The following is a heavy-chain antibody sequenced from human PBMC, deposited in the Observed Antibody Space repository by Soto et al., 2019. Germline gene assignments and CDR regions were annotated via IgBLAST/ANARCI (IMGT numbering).Heavy chain of an antibody. CDR2: IIPIFTTT. D-gene: IGHD6-6*01. V-gene: IGHV1-69*18. Sequence: QVQLVQSGPEVRRPGSSVKVSCKASGGSFSNSAIAWVRQAPGQGLEWLGMIIPIFTTTNYAQKFKDRLTITADGSTSTAYMELSGLKSEDTAVYFCARPSGLLGQFSALVDYWGQGTLVTVSS. CDR3: ARPSGLLGQFSALVDY. CDR1: GGSFSNSA. J-gene: IGHJ4*02.